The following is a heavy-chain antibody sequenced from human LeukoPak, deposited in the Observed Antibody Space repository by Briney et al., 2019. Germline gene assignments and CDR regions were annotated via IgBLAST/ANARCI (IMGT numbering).Heavy chain of an antibody. D-gene: IGHD2-2*01. CDR1: GGSISSYY. J-gene: IGHJ3*02. Sequence: KPSETLSLTCTVSGGSISSYYWTWIRQPPGKGLEWLGHMYYSGSIKYNPSLKSRVTVSTDTSKNQFSLKLRSVTAADTATYYCARGVRHCASTTCFAGAGDIWGQGKMVTVSS. V-gene: IGHV4-59*01. CDR2: MYYSGSI. CDR3: ARGVRHCASTTCFAGAGDI.